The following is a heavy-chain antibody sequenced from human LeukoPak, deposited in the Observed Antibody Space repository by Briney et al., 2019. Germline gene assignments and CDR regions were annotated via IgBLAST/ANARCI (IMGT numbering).Heavy chain of an antibody. CDR2: IIPILGIA. J-gene: IGHJ6*02. V-gene: IGHV1-69*04. CDR3: ARGWEQQLVYGMDV. D-gene: IGHD6-13*01. Sequence: SVKVSCKASGGTFSSYAISWVRQAPGQGLEWMGRIIPILGIANYAQKFQGRVTITADKSTSTAYMELSSLRSEDTAVYYCARGWEQQLVYGMDVWGQGTTVTVSS. CDR1: GGTFSSYA.